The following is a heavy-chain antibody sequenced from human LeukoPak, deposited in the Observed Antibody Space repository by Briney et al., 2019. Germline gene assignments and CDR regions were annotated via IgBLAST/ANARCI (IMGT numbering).Heavy chain of an antibody. V-gene: IGHV3-48*03. Sequence: GGSLRLSCAASGFTFSRYEMHGVRQAPGKGLEWVSYISNSGSIIYYADSVKGRFTISRDNAKNSLYLQMNSLRAEDTAVYYCARDTQGAAFDIWGQGTMVTVTS. D-gene: IGHD3-16*01. CDR3: ARDTQGAAFDI. J-gene: IGHJ3*02. CDR1: GFTFSRYE. CDR2: ISNSGSII.